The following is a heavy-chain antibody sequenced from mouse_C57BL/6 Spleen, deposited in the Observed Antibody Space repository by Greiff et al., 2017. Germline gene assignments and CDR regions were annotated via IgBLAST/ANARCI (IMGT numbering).Heavy chain of an antibody. V-gene: IGHV1-54*01. CDR1: GYAFTNYL. Sequence: QVQLQQSGAELVRPGTSVKVSCKASGYAFTNYLIEWVKQRPGQGLEWIGVINTGSGGTNYNEKFTGKATMPADKSASTAYMQLSSLASEDSAVYFCAKADAGGGYYFCYWGQGTTLTVSS. J-gene: IGHJ2*01. CDR3: AKADAGGGYYFCY. D-gene: IGHD1-1*02. CDR2: INTGSGGT.